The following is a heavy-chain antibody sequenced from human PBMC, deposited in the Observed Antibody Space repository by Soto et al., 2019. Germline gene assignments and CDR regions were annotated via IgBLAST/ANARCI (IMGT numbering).Heavy chain of an antibody. CDR2: ISNDGSNK. J-gene: IGHJ6*02. CDR3: AKDRVAYCSSTSCYTEYYYYYYGMDV. V-gene: IGHV3-30-3*01. CDR1: GFIFSGYA. Sequence: PGGSLRLSCAASGFIFSGYAIHWVRQAPGKGLEWVAVISNDGSNKYYADSVKGRFTISRDNSKNTLYLQMNSLRAEDTAVYYCAKDRVAYCSSTSCYTEYYYYYYGMDVWGQGTTVTVSS. D-gene: IGHD2-2*02.